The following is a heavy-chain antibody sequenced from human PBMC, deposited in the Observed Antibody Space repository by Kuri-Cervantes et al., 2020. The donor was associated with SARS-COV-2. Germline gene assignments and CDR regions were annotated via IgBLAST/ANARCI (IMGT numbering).Heavy chain of an antibody. V-gene: IGHV1-69*05. CDR2: IIHIFGTA. D-gene: IGHD3-3*01. Sequence: SVKVSCKASGGTFSSYAISWVRQAPGQGLEWMGGIIHIFGTANYAQKFQGRVTITTDESTSTAYMELSSLRSGDTAVYYCARAQSRYYDFWSGYYSGTKSYYYYYMDVWGKGTTVTVSS. CDR1: GGTFSSYA. CDR3: ARAQSRYYDFWSGYYSGTKSYYYYYMDV. J-gene: IGHJ6*03.